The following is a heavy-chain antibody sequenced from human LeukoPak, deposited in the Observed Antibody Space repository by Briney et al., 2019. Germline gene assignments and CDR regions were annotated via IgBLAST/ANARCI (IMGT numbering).Heavy chain of an antibody. CDR3: TRDRFYVWFDP. V-gene: IGHV3-49*03. J-gene: IGHJ5*02. Sequence: GGSLRLSCAASGFTFSRYAMSWFRQAPGKGLQWIGFIRSSGTTQYAASVKGRFTISRDDSKSIAYLQMNSLKTEDTAVYYCTRDRFYVWFDPWGQGTLVTVSS. CDR2: IRSSGTT. D-gene: IGHD3-16*01. CDR1: GFTFSRYA.